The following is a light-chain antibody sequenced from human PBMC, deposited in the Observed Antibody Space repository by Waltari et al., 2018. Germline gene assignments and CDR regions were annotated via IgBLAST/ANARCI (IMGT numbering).Light chain of an antibody. CDR2: EVD. Sequence: QSALTQPASVSASPGQSISITCTGTSSDLGSYDLVAWYQQHPDKAPKLIIYEVDKRPSVVSDRVSGSKSGNTASLTISGLQAEDEALYFCSSYSYSSAWPFGGGTLVTVL. V-gene: IGLV2-23*02. J-gene: IGLJ3*02. CDR1: SSDLGSYDL. CDR3: SSYSYSSAWP.